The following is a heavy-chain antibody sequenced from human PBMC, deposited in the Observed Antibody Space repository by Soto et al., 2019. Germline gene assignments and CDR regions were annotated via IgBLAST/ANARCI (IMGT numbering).Heavy chain of an antibody. Sequence: QVQLVQSGAEVKKPGSSVKVSCKASGGTFSSYTISWVRQAPGQGLEWMGRIIPILGIANYAQKFQGRVTITADKSTSTAYMELSSLRSVDTAAYYCARGPVTGYYYYYYMDVWGKGTTVTVSS. CDR1: GGTFSSYT. CDR3: ARGPVTGYYYYYYMDV. CDR2: IIPILGIA. V-gene: IGHV1-69*02. J-gene: IGHJ6*03. D-gene: IGHD2-21*02.